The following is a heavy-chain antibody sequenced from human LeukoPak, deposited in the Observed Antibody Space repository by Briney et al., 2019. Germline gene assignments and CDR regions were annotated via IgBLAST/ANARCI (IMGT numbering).Heavy chain of an antibody. CDR2: RNPNNGGT. J-gene: IGHJ4*02. D-gene: IGHD6-13*01. V-gene: IGHV1-2*02. CDR1: GYSFTGYH. Sequence: ASVTVSCKASGYSFTGYHLHWGRQAPAQGLEWMGWRNPNNGGTNQVQTFQARVTMTRDTSISTAYMELSSLSSDDTAIYFCARYSNAGGDYWGQGTLVTVSS. CDR3: ARYSNAGGDY.